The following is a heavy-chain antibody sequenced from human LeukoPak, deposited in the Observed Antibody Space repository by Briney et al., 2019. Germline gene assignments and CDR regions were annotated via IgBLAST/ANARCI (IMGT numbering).Heavy chain of an antibody. Sequence: GGSLRLSCAASGFTFSSYSMNWVRQAPGKGLEWVSYISSSSSTIYYADSVKGRFTISRDNAKNSLYLQMNSLRAEDTAVYYCARDLGSSSWYTYRDYWGQGTLVTVSS. D-gene: IGHD6-13*01. CDR3: ARDLGSSSWYTYRDY. V-gene: IGHV3-48*04. CDR1: GFTFSSYS. CDR2: ISSSSSTI. J-gene: IGHJ4*02.